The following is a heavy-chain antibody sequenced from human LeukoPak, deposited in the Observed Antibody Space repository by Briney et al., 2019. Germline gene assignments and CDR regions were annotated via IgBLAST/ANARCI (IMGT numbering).Heavy chain of an antibody. CDR1: GSSISSDYY. D-gene: IGHD2-15*01. Sequence: WETLSLTCSVSGSSISSDYYWGWVRQPPGKGLEWIGSIKHRGRSYYNPSLKSRVTISVDTSKNQFSLQLSSVTAADTAVYYCARVVGATSIDYSGQGILVTVSS. CDR3: ARVVGATSIDY. V-gene: IGHV4-38-2*02. J-gene: IGHJ4*02. CDR2: IKHRGRS.